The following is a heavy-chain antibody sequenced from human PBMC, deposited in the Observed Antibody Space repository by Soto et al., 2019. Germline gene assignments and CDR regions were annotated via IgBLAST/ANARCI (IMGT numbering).Heavy chain of an antibody. D-gene: IGHD6-13*01. J-gene: IGHJ6*02. CDR1: GGSISSGDYY. CDR2: IYYSGST. Sequence: QVQLQESGPGLVKPSQTLSLTCTVSGGSISSGDYYWSWIRQPPGKGLEWIGYIYYSGSTYYNPSLKSRVTISVDTSKNQFSLKLSSVTAADTAVYYCASQYSSSWYGGAPYYGMDVWGQGTTVTVSS. CDR3: ASQYSSSWYGGAPYYGMDV. V-gene: IGHV4-30-4*01.